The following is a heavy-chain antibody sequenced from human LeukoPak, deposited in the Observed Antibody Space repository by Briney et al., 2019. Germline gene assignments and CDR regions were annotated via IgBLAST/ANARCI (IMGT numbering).Heavy chain of an antibody. CDR3: ARGKVSGDYVWRSYRSTFDY. Sequence: SETLSLTCAVYGGSFSGYYWSWIRQPPGKGLEWIGEINHSGSTNYNPSLKSRVTISVDTSKNQFSLKLSSVTAADTAVYYCARGKVSGDYVWRSYRSTFDYWGQGTLVTVSS. D-gene: IGHD3-16*02. CDR1: GGSFSGYY. V-gene: IGHV4-34*01. CDR2: INHSGST. J-gene: IGHJ4*02.